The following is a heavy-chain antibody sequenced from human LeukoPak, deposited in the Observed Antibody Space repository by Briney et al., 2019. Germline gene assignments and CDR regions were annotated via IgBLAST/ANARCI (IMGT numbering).Heavy chain of an antibody. CDR3: ARAVAVADPLDY. D-gene: IGHD6-19*01. V-gene: IGHV4-59*12. Sequence: SETLSLTCTVSGGSISSYYWSWIRQPPGKGLEWIGYIYYSGSTNYNPSLKSRVTISVDKSKNQFSLKLSSVTAADTAVYYCARAVAVADPLDYWGQGTLVTVSS. CDR2: IYYSGST. CDR1: GGSISSYY. J-gene: IGHJ4*02.